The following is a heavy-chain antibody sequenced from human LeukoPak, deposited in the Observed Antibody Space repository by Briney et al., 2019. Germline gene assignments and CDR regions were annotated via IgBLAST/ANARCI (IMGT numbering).Heavy chain of an antibody. CDR2: ISSKANSYAT. CDR1: GFTFSGST. J-gene: IGHJ4*02. Sequence: GGSLRLSCAASGFTFSGSTMHWVRQAPGKGLEWVGRISSKANSYATAYAASVKGRFTISRDDSKNTAYLQMKSLKTEDSAVYYCSRQYHYDSNGYYSHYYFDYWGQGTQVTVSS. V-gene: IGHV3-73*01. D-gene: IGHD3-22*01. CDR3: SRQYHYDSNGYYSHYYFDY.